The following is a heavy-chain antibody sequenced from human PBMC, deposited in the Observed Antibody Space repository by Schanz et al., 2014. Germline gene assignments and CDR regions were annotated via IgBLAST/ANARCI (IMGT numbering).Heavy chain of an antibody. V-gene: IGHV4-30-4*07. Sequence: QVQLQESGPRLVKPSQTLSLTCTVSGGSISSGAYSWSWIRQPPGKRPEWIGYIYSSGSTYYNPSLKSRVSMSIDTSKNQFSLKLSSVIAADTAVYYCARDRGMTTSDYYYGMDVWGQGTTVTVSS. J-gene: IGHJ6*02. D-gene: IGHD4-17*01. CDR1: GGSISSGAYS. CDR3: ARDRGMTTSDYYYGMDV. CDR2: IYSSGST.